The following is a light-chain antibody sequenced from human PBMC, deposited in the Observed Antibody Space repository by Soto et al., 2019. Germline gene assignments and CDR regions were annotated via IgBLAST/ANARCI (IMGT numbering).Light chain of an antibody. CDR1: QAINNY. CDR2: AAS. V-gene: IGKV1-27*01. CDR3: QKYNSATLT. Sequence: DIQMTQYPSSRSSSVGDRVAITCRASQAINNYLAWYQQKPGKFPKLLIYAASTLHPGVPSRFSGSGSGTDCTITISSLKHEDGATYYCQKYNSATLTFGPGTRLEIK. J-gene: IGKJ5*01.